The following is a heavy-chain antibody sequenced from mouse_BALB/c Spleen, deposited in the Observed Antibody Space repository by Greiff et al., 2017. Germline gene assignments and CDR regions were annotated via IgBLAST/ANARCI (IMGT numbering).Heavy chain of an antibody. CDR1: GFSLTSYG. D-gene: IGHD2-14*01. CDR3: ASAYRYDDRFAY. J-gene: IGHJ3*01. V-gene: IGHV2-9*02. CDR2: IWAGGST. Sequence: VQLQQSGPGLVAPSQSLSITCTVSGFSLTSYGVHWVRQPPGKGLEWLGVIWAGGSTNYNSALMSRLSISTDNSKSQVFLKMNSLQTDDTAMYYCASAYRYDDRFAYWGQGTLVTVSA.